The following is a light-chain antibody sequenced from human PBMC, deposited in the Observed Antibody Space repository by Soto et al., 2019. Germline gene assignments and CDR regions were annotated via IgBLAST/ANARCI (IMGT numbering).Light chain of an antibody. CDR3: QQRYSTPPGS. V-gene: IGKV1-39*01. CDR1: QSISSY. Sequence: DIQMTQSPSSLSASVGDRVTITCRASQSISSYLNWYQQKPGKAPKLLIYAASSLQSGVPSRFSGSGSGADFSLTISSLQLEDFEAYYYQQRYSTPPGSFGQGTKVEIK. CDR2: AAS. J-gene: IGKJ1*01.